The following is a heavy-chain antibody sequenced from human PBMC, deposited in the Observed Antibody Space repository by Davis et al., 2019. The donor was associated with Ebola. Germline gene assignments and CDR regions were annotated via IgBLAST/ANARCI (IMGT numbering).Heavy chain of an antibody. V-gene: IGHV3-48*03. D-gene: IGHD1-26*01. Sequence: GESLKISCEASGFSISSYEMDWVRQAPGKGLEWISYSTNTDGSKYYADSVKGRFTVSRDNAKNSLYLQMNSLRVEDTAVYYCAKGAGATLAGYNWFDPWGQGTLVTVSS. J-gene: IGHJ5*02. CDR2: STNTDGSK. CDR1: GFSISSYE. CDR3: AKGAGATLAGYNWFDP.